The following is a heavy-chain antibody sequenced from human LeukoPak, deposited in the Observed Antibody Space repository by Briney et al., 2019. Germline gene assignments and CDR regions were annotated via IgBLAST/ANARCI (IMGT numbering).Heavy chain of an antibody. D-gene: IGHD5-18*01. CDR3: ARVHSYSYGGSAENWFDP. J-gene: IGHJ5*02. CDR1: GGSISSYY. CDR2: IYHSGST. V-gene: IGHV4-38-2*02. Sequence: SETLSLTCIVSGGSISSYYWGWIRQPPGKGLEWIGSIYHSGSTYYNPSLKSRVTISVDTSKNQFSLKLSSVTAADTAVYYCARVHSYSYGGSAENWFDPWGQGTLVTVSS.